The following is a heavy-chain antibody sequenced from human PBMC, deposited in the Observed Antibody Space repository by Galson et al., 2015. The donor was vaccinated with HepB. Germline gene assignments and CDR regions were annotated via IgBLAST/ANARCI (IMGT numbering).Heavy chain of an antibody. J-gene: IGHJ4*02. CDR1: GFNFPSYA. Sequence: SLRLSCAVSGFNFPSYAMSWVRQAPGKGLAWVSGISPSDGSTYYADSVRGRFTISRDNSKNTLYLQMNSLRADDTALYYCAKERWWELLLGQFDHWGPGTLVTVSS. V-gene: IGHV3-23*01. D-gene: IGHD1-26*01. CDR3: AKERWWELLLGQFDH. CDR2: ISPSDGST.